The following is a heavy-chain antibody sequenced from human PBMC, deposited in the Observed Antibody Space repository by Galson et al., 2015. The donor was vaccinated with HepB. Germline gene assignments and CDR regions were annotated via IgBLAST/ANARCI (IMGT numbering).Heavy chain of an antibody. CDR2: IYYSGNT. Sequence: SETLSLTCTVSGGSISSSTHYWGWIRQPPGKGLEWTGSIYYSGNTYYNVSLKSRVSISVDTSKNQFSLKLTSVTAADTAVYYCARGGSGSYYNPFDHWGQGTLVTVSS. CDR1: GGSISSSTHY. D-gene: IGHD3-10*01. V-gene: IGHV4-39*01. CDR3: ARGGSGSYYNPFDH. J-gene: IGHJ4*02.